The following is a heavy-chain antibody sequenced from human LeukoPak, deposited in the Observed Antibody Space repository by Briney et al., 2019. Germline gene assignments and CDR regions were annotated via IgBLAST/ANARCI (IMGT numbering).Heavy chain of an antibody. D-gene: IGHD3-22*01. Sequence: SETLSLTCTVSGGSISTGGYYWSWIRQHPGKGLEWIAYIYYSGSTYYNPSLKSRVTISVDTSKNQFSLKLSSVTAADTAVYYCARFHTSGYYRHFDFWGQGTLVTVPS. V-gene: IGHV4-31*03. CDR3: ARFHTSGYYRHFDF. CDR1: GGSISTGGYY. CDR2: IYYSGST. J-gene: IGHJ4*02.